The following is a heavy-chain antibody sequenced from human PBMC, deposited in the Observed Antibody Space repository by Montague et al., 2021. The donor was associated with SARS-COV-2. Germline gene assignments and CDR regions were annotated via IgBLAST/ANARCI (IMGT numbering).Heavy chain of an antibody. D-gene: IGHD3-10*01. CDR2: IYWDDDK. CDR1: GFSLSTSGVG. J-gene: IGHJ6*02. V-gene: IGHV2-5*02. CDR3: AHSRITMVRGVINYYGMDV. Sequence: PALVKPTQTLTLTCTFSGFSLSTSGVGVGWIRQLPGKALEWLALIYWDDDKRYSPSLKSRLTITKDTSKNRVVLTMTNMDPVDTATYYCAHSRITMVRGVINYYGMDVWGQGTTVTVSS.